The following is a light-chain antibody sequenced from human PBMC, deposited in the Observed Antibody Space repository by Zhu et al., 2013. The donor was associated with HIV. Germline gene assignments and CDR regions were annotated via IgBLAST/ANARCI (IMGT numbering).Light chain of an antibody. Sequence: DIQMTQSPSTLSASVGDRVTITCRASQGISNWLAWYQQKPGKAPKLLVYDASILESGVPSRFSGSGSGTEFTLTISSLQPDDFASYYCQQYNNNFRITFGQGTRLEIK. J-gene: IGKJ5*01. CDR3: QQYNNNFRIT. CDR2: DAS. V-gene: IGKV1-5*01. CDR1: QGISNW.